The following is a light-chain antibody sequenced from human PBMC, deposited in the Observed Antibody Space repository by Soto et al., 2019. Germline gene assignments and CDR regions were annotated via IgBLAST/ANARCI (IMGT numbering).Light chain of an antibody. CDR1: QGIRND. V-gene: IGKV1-6*01. J-gene: IGKJ1*01. CDR3: LQDINYPWT. CDR2: KAS. Sequence: AIQMTQSPSSLSASVGDRVTITCRASQGIRNDLGWYQQKPGKAPKLLIYKASTLKSGVPPRFSGSGSGTDFTLAISSLQPEDSATYYCLQDINYPWTFGQGTKVDIK.